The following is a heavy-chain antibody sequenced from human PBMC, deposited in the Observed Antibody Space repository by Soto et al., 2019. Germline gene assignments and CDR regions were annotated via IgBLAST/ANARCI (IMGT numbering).Heavy chain of an antibody. J-gene: IGHJ6*02. D-gene: IGHD6-19*01. CDR2: IRAYNGNT. CDR1: GYTFTSYG. V-gene: IGHV1-18*01. CDR3: AKDDSSGPEYYCYGMDV. Sequence: QVQLVQSGAEVKKPGASVKVSCKASGYTFTSYGISWVRQAPGQGLEWMGWIRAYNGNTNYAQKLQGRVTMTTDTSTRTDYMERRSLRSDDTAVYSCAKDDSSGPEYYCYGMDVWGQGTKVTVSS.